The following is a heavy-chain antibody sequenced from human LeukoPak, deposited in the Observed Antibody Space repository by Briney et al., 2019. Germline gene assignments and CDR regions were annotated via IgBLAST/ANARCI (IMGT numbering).Heavy chain of an antibody. CDR3: ARDLKNYYYDSSGCLGY. CDR1: GFTFSSYA. D-gene: IGHD3-22*01. CDR2: ILYDGSNK. Sequence: GGSLRLSCAASGFTFSSYAMHWVRQAPGKGLEWVAVILYDGSNKYYADSVKGRFTISRDNSKNTLYLQMNSLRAEDTAVYYCARDLKNYYYDSSGCLGYWGQGTLVTVSS. J-gene: IGHJ4*02. V-gene: IGHV3-30-3*01.